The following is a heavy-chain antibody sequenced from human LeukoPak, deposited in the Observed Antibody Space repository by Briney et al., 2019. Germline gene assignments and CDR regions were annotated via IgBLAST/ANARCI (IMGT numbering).Heavy chain of an antibody. V-gene: IGHV3-21*01. CDR2: ISSSSSYI. J-gene: IGHJ4*02. D-gene: IGHD2/OR15-2a*01. CDR3: AREIEPGFSPWVDY. Sequence: PGGSLRLSCAASGFTFSSYSMIWVRQAPGKGLEWISSISSSSSYIYYADSVKGRFTISRDNAKNSLYLQMNSLRAEDTAVYYCAREIEPGFSPWVDYWGQGTLVTVSS. CDR1: GFTFSSYS.